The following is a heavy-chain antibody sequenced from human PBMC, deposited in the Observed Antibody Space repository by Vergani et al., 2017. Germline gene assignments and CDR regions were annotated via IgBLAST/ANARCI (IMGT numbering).Heavy chain of an antibody. CDR2: INHSGST. J-gene: IGHJ6*03. D-gene: IGHD3-10*01. Sequence: QVQLQQWGAGLLKPSETLSLTCAVYGGSFSGYYWSWIRQPPGKGLEWIGEINHSGSTNYNPSLKSRVTISVDTSKNQFSLKLSSVTAADTAVYYCARGVLLWFGESANYYYYMDVWGKGTTVTVSS. CDR1: GGSFSGYY. V-gene: IGHV4-34*01. CDR3: ARGVLLWFGESANYYYYMDV.